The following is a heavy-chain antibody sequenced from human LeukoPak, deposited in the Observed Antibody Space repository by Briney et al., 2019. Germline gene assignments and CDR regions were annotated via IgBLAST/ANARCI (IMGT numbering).Heavy chain of an antibody. Sequence: SQTLSLTCTVSGGSISSGGYYWSWIRQPPGKGLEWIGYIYHSGSTYYNPSLKSRVTISVDRSKNQFSLKLSSVTAADTAVYYCARGTIFGVVRAYYYMDVWGKGTTVTVSS. CDR2: IYHSGST. CDR3: ARGTIFGVVRAYYYMDV. D-gene: IGHD3-3*01. V-gene: IGHV4-30-2*01. J-gene: IGHJ6*03. CDR1: GGSISSGGYY.